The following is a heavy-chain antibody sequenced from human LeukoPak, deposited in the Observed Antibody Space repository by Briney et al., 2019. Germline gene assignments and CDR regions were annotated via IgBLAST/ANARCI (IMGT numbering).Heavy chain of an antibody. CDR1: GFTFSSNW. CDR3: AKNGEEFDY. Sequence: GGSLRLSCAASGFTFSSNWMSWVRQAPGKGLEWVANINQDGSEKYYVDSVKGRFTISRDNAKNSLFLQMHSLRAEDTAVYYCAKNGEEFDYWGQGTLVTVSA. J-gene: IGHJ4*02. D-gene: IGHD4-17*01. CDR2: INQDGSEK. V-gene: IGHV3-7*01.